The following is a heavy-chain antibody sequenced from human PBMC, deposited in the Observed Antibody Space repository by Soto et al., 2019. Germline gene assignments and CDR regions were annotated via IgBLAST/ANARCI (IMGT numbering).Heavy chain of an antibody. CDR1: GFTFSRHW. D-gene: IGHD6-13*01. CDR3: ARGPASSDSWYGFDY. CDR2: INNDGSST. J-gene: IGHJ4*02. Sequence: EVQLVESGGGLVQPGGSLRLSCVASGFTFSRHWMHWVRQAPGKGLLWVSGINNDGSSTSYADSVTGRFTISRDNAKNTLYLQVNSLRAEDTAVYYCARGPASSDSWYGFDYWGQGTLGTVSS. V-gene: IGHV3-74*01.